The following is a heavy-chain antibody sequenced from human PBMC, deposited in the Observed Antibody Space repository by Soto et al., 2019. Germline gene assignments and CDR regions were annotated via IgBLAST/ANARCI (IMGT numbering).Heavy chain of an antibody. CDR2: ISSRSSYT. J-gene: IGHJ4*02. Sequence: GGSLRLSCAASGLTFSDYYMSWIRQAPGKGLEWVSHISSRSSYTNYADSVKGRFTISRDNAKNTLYLQMNRLRADDTAVYYGARANSIRGYSYGKLDCWGQGTLVTVSS. CDR1: GLTFSDYY. D-gene: IGHD5-18*01. V-gene: IGHV3-11*06. CDR3: ARANSIRGYSYGKLDC.